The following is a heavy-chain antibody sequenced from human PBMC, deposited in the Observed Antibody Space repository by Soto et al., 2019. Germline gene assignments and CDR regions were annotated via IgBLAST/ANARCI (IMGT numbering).Heavy chain of an antibody. CDR2: LYSGST. CDR1: GASITRGGFH. D-gene: IGHD3-10*01. Sequence: QLQLQESGPGLVKPSETLSLTCAVTGASITRGGFHWGWIRQSPGQGMEWIGSLYSGSTYYNPSLKSRVTISADTSKNAFSLRLTSVTAADTAVYYCARRGSGHTFDYWGQGNLVTVSS. V-gene: IGHV4-39*02. J-gene: IGHJ4*02. CDR3: ARRGSGHTFDY.